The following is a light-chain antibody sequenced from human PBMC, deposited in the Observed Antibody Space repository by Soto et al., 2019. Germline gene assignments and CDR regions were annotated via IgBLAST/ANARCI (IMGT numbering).Light chain of an antibody. CDR1: QSISSSF. CDR2: GAS. CDR3: QQRSDWPLT. J-gene: IGKJ4*01. Sequence: EIVLTQSPGILSLSPGERASLSCGASQSISSSFLAWYQQKPGQAPRLLIYGASSRATGIPDRFSGTGSETDFTLTISRLEPEDFAVYYCQQRSDWPLTFGGGTKVEIK. V-gene: IGKV3D-20*02.